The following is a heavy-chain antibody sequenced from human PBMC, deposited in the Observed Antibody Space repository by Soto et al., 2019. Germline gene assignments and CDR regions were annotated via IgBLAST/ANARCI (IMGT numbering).Heavy chain of an antibody. V-gene: IGHV3-23*01. CDR2: ISGSGGDT. D-gene: IGHD6-6*01. CDR1: GFTFSSYA. Sequence: EVQLLESGGGLVQPGGSLRLSCAASGFTFSSYAMSWVRQAPGKGLEWVSAISGSGGDTYYADSVKGRFTISRDNSKNTVYLQMNSLRAEGTAVHYCAKLTRASTSSWLFDYWGQGTLVTVSS. J-gene: IGHJ4*02. CDR3: AKLTRASTSSWLFDY.